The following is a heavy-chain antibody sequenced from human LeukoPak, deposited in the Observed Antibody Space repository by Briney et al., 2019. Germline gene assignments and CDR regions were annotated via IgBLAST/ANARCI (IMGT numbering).Heavy chain of an antibody. CDR2: INPSGGST. Sequence: ASVKVSCKASGYTFTSYYMHWVRQAPGQGLEWMGIINPSGGSTSYAQKFQGRVTITADESTSTAYMELSSLRSEDTAVYYCARAQAVAGGNWFDPWGQGTLVTVSS. J-gene: IGHJ5*02. V-gene: IGHV1-46*01. CDR3: ARAQAVAGGNWFDP. CDR1: GYTFTSYY. D-gene: IGHD6-19*01.